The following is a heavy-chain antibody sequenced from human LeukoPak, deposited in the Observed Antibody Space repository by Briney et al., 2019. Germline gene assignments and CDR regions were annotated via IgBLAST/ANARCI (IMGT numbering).Heavy chain of an antibody. Sequence: GGSLRLSCAASGFTFSIYSMNWVRQAPGKGLEWVSYISSSSNTIYYADPVKGRFTISRDNAKNSLYLQMNSLRDEDTAVYYCASGRGRYFDWFRDAFDIWGQGTMVTVSS. CDR2: ISSSSNTI. D-gene: IGHD3-9*01. J-gene: IGHJ3*02. V-gene: IGHV3-48*02. CDR1: GFTFSIYS. CDR3: ASGRGRYFDWFRDAFDI.